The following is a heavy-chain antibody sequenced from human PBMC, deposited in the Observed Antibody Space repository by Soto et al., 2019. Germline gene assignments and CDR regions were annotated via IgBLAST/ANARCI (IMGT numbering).Heavy chain of an antibody. Sequence: SETLSLTCTVSGGSISSYYWSWIRQPAGKGLEWIGRIYTSGSTNYNPSLKSRVTMSVDTSKNQFSLRLSSVTAADTAVYYCARGPYDSSGYPFGFDYWGQGTLVTVSS. CDR2: IYTSGST. J-gene: IGHJ4*02. D-gene: IGHD3-22*01. CDR3: ARGPYDSSGYPFGFDY. CDR1: GGSISSYY. V-gene: IGHV4-4*07.